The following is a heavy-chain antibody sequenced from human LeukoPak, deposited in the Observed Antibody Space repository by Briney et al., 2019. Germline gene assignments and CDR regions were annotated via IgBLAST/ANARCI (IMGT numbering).Heavy chain of an antibody. Sequence: GASVKVSCKASGYTFTSYYIHWVRQAPGQGLEWIGVINPSGDGTSYPQKFQGRVTLARDTSTSTIYMELSSLRSEDTAIYYCAKETPNTGWFDPWGQGTLVTVSS. D-gene: IGHD1-14*01. J-gene: IGHJ5*02. CDR2: INPSGDGT. CDR1: GYTFTSYY. V-gene: IGHV1-46*01. CDR3: AKETPNTGWFDP.